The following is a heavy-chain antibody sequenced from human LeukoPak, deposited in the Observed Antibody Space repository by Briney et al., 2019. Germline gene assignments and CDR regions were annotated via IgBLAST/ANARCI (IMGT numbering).Heavy chain of an antibody. D-gene: IGHD1-7*01. CDR2: IDTDGSNT. CDR3: TRGGTTLDY. V-gene: IGHV3-74*01. Sequence: PGKSLRLSCEASGFTFSSYGMHWVRQAPGKGLVWVSRIDTDGSNTAYADSVKGRFTISGDNAKNTLYLQMNSLRAEDTAVYYCTRGGTTLDYWGQGTLVTVSS. J-gene: IGHJ4*02. CDR1: GFTFSSYG.